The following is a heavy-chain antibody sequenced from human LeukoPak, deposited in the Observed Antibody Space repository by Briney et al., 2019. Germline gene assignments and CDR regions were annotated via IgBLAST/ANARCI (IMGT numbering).Heavy chain of an antibody. V-gene: IGHV3-30*04. CDR2: ISYDGSNK. J-gene: IGHJ4*02. CDR1: GFTFSRYA. CDR3: AKAEQWLVLYYFDY. D-gene: IGHD6-19*01. Sequence: GGSLRLSCATSGFTFSRYAMHWVRQAPGKGLEWVAVISYDGSNKYYADSVKGRFTISRDNSKNTLYLQMNSLRAEDTAVYYCAKAEQWLVLYYFDYWGQGTLVTVSS.